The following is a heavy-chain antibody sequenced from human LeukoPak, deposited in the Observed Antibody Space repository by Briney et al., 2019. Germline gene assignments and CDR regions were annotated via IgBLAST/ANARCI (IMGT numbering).Heavy chain of an antibody. V-gene: IGHV3-20*04. D-gene: IGHD6-13*01. Sequence: GGSLRLSCAASGFTFDDYGMSWVRQAPGKGLEWVSGINWNGGSTGYADSVKGRFTISRDNAKNSLYLQMNSLRAEDTALYYCARVIRGSSPNAYYYLDVWGKGTTVTVSS. CDR2: INWNGGST. CDR3: ARVIRGSSPNAYYYLDV. J-gene: IGHJ6*03. CDR1: GFTFDDYG.